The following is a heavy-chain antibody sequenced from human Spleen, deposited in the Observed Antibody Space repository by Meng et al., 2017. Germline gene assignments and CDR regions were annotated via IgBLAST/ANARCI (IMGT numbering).Heavy chain of an antibody. V-gene: IGHV4-59*01. CDR1: GGSISNDY. Sequence: SETLSLTCTVSGGSISNDYWSWIRQPPGKGLEWIGHIHYSGNTNYNSSLRSRVTIFVDASKNQFSLRLNSVTAADTALYYCARGLDYGDEIGTWVFDYWGQGTLVTVSS. CDR2: IHYSGNT. D-gene: IGHD4-17*01. CDR3: ARGLDYGDEIGTWVFDY. J-gene: IGHJ4*02.